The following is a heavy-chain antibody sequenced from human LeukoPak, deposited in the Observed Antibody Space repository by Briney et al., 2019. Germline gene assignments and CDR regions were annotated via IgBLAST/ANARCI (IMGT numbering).Heavy chain of an antibody. J-gene: IGHJ5*01. D-gene: IGHD2-21*01. CDR1: GFTFGTYT. CDR3: AKDRGGLPHPIWFDS. V-gene: IGHV3-23*01. Sequence: GGSLRLSCAASGFTFGTYTMSWVRQVPGQGLEWVAGISADGARTYYAGSVQGRFTISRDNANNMLNLQLSAPRADDAAVYYCAKDRGGLPHPIWFDSWGQGTMVAVSS. CDR2: ISADGART.